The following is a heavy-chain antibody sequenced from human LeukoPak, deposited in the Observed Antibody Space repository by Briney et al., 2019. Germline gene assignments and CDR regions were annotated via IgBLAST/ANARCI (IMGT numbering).Heavy chain of an antibody. J-gene: IGHJ4*02. CDR2: ISSSGSTI. Sequence: GGSLRLSCAASGFTFGDYYMSWIRQAPGKGLEWVSYISSSGSTIYYADSVKGRFTISRDNAKNSLYLQMNSLRAEDTAVYYCARDWNYYGSGSYFTRVDYWGQGTLVTVSS. V-gene: IGHV3-11*04. CDR1: GFTFGDYY. D-gene: IGHD3-10*01. CDR3: ARDWNYYGSGSYFTRVDY.